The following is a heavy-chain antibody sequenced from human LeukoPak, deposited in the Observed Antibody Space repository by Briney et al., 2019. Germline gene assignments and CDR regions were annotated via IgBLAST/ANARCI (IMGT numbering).Heavy chain of an antibody. J-gene: IGHJ4*02. CDR2: IYPRDGST. V-gene: IGHV1-46*01. CDR3: ARDQEGLDY. CDR1: GYTFTSNY. Sequence: ASVKFSCKASGYTFTSNYIHWVRQAPGQGLEWMGMIYPRDGSTSYAQKFQGRVTVTRDTSTSTVHMELSGLRSEDTAVYYCARDQEGLDYWGQGTLVTVSS.